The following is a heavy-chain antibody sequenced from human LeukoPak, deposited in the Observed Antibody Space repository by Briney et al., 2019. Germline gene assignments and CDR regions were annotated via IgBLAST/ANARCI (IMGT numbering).Heavy chain of an antibody. J-gene: IGHJ4*02. CDR3: ARGRWGYSYGYAY. Sequence: SETLSLTCAVYGGSFSGYYWSWIRQPPGKGLEWIGEINHSGSTNYNPSLKSRVTISVDTSKNQFSLELSSVTAADTAVYYCARGRWGYSYGYAYWGQGTLVTVSS. V-gene: IGHV4-34*01. CDR2: INHSGST. CDR1: GGSFSGYY. D-gene: IGHD5-18*01.